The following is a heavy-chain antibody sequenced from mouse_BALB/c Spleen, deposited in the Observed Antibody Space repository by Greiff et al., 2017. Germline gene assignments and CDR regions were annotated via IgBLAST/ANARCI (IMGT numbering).Heavy chain of an antibody. Sequence: QVQLQESGPGLVAPSQCLSITCTVSGFSLTSYGVHWVRQPPGKGLEWLGVIWAGGSTNYNSALMSRLSISKDNSTCHVFLIMNSLQTDDTAMDCCARERSSYLDYWGQGTTLTVSS. CDR3: ARERSSYLDY. CDR1: GFSLTSYG. J-gene: IGHJ2*01. D-gene: IGHD1-3*01. CDR2: IWAGGST. V-gene: IGHV2-9*02.